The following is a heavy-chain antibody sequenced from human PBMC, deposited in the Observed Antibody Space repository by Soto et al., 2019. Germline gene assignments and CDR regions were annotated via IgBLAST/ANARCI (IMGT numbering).Heavy chain of an antibody. CDR3: ARDADLDY. Sequence: QVQLVQSGAEVKKPGSSVKVSCKTSGGTFSSNPFTWMRQAPRRGLEWMGEIMPVLGATNYAQNFQDRVTITADESTTTVYMELSSLRSEDTAVYYCARDADLDYWGQGTLVTVSS. CDR2: IMPVLGAT. J-gene: IGHJ4*02. CDR1: GGTFSSNP. V-gene: IGHV1-69*01.